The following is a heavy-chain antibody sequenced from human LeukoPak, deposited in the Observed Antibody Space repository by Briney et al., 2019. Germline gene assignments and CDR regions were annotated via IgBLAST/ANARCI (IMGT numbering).Heavy chain of an antibody. Sequence: GGSLRLSCAASGFTFSSYSMNWVRQAPGKGLEWVSYISSSSSTIYYADSVKGRFTISRDNAKNSLYLQMNSLRAEDTAVYYCARDRCSSTICYWGEDFDYWGQGTLVTVSS. J-gene: IGHJ4*02. CDR3: ARDRCSSTICYWGEDFDY. CDR1: GFTFSSYS. V-gene: IGHV3-48*01. CDR2: ISSSSSTI. D-gene: IGHD2-2*01.